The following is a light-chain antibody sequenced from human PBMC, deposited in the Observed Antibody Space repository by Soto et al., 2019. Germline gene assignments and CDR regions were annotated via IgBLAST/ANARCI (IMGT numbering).Light chain of an antibody. Sequence: QSALTQPASVSGSPGQSITISCTGTSSDVGAYTYVSWYQQHPGKPPKLMIFEVSDRPSGVSNRCSGSKSGNTASLTISGLQAEDEADYYCSSYTTSNTLVFGGGTKLTVL. V-gene: IGLV2-14*01. CDR1: SSDVGAYTY. CDR3: SSYTTSNTLV. J-gene: IGLJ2*01. CDR2: EVS.